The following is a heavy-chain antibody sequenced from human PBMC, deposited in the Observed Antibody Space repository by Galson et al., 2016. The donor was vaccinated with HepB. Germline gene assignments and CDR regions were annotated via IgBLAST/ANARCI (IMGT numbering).Heavy chain of an antibody. CDR3: ARRLDY. Sequence: SLRLSCAASGFTFSSYGMNWVRQAPGKGLEWVSYISGSSTIYYADSVKGRFIISRDNAKNSLYLQMNSLRDEDTAVYYCARRLDYWGPGTLVTVSS. J-gene: IGHJ4*02. CDR2: ISGSSTI. CDR1: GFTFSSYG. V-gene: IGHV3-48*02.